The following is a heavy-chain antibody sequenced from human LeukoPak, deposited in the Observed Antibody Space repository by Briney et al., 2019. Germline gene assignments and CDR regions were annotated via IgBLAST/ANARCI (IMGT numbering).Heavy chain of an antibody. CDR2: FSGTSST. Sequence: GGSLRLSCAASGFTFSSYAMSWVRQAPGKGLEWVSTFSGTSSTYYADSVKGRVTISRDNSRSTLYLQMNSLRAEDTAVYYCTTDSGAFYYVDYWGQGTLVTVSS. CDR3: TTDSGAFYYVDY. J-gene: IGHJ4*02. D-gene: IGHD2-15*01. CDR1: GFTFSSYA. V-gene: IGHV3-23*01.